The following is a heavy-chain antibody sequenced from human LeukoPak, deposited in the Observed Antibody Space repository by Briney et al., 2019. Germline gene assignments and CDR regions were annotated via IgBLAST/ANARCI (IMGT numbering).Heavy chain of an antibody. J-gene: IGHJ4*02. D-gene: IGHD1-1*01. Sequence: GGSLRLSCAASGFTFANSWMSWVRLAPGRGLEWVANIKPDGSKKYFVDSVKGRFTISRDNAKKSLFLQMNSLRAEDTAIYYCARSVGYYYFDSWGQGTRVTVSS. CDR3: ARSVGYYYFDS. CDR2: IKPDGSKK. CDR1: GFTFANSW. V-gene: IGHV3-7*04.